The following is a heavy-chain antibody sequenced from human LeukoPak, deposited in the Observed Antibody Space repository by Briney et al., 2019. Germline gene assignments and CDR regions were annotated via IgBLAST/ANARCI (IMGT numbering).Heavy chain of an antibody. J-gene: IGHJ6*02. V-gene: IGHV1-18*01. Sequence: RASVKVSCKASGYTFTSYGISWVRQAPGQGLEWMGWISAYNGNTNYAQKLQGRVTMTSDTSTSTAYMELRSLRSDDTAVYYCARVEHIVVVTAIPDYYGMDVWGQGTTVTVSS. D-gene: IGHD2-21*02. CDR1: GYTFTSYG. CDR3: ARVEHIVVVTAIPDYYGMDV. CDR2: ISAYNGNT.